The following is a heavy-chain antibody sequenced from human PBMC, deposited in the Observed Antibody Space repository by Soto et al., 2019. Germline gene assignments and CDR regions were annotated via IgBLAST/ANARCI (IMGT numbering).Heavy chain of an antibody. Sequence: QVQLQESGPGLVKPSETLSLTCTVFGGSFRSSDYYWGWIRQPPNKGLEWIGSMHYSGSTFYNPSLKSRVSISVDTSKNQFSLKLTSVTAADTAVYYCARPGYSSNWYWFDLWGQGTLVTVSS. CDR2: MHYSGST. D-gene: IGHD6-13*01. V-gene: IGHV4-39*01. CDR1: GGSFRSSDYY. CDR3: ARPGYSSNWYWFDL. J-gene: IGHJ5*02.